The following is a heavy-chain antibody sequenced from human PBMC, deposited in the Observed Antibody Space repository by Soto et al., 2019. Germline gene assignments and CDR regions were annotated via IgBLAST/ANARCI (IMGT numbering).Heavy chain of an antibody. V-gene: IGHV3-74*01. J-gene: IGHJ5*02. Sequence: EVQLVESGGGLVQPGGPLRLSCAAPKFGFSGNWMHWVGQAPGKGLMWVSRVNPDGSTTTYADSVKGRFTISRDNAKNTVFLQMNSLRADDTAVYYCAKVASGSYDWFDPWGQGTLVTVSS. CDR1: KFGFSGNW. D-gene: IGHD1-26*01. CDR2: VNPDGSTT. CDR3: AKVASGSYDWFDP.